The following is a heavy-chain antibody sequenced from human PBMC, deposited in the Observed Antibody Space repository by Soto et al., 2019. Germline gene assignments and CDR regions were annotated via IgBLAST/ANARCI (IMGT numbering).Heavy chain of an antibody. Sequence: QITLKESGPTLVKPTQTLTLTCTFSGFSLNPDQVSVCWIRQPPAQALEWLAVLYWNDDRRYSTSLKSRLSITKDTSKNQVVLTMTNMDPVDTATYYCSRQGHYGDYDYWGQGSLVTVSS. J-gene: IGHJ4*02. D-gene: IGHD4-17*01. V-gene: IGHV2-5*01. CDR3: SRQGHYGDYDY. CDR1: GFSLNPDQVS. CDR2: LYWNDDR.